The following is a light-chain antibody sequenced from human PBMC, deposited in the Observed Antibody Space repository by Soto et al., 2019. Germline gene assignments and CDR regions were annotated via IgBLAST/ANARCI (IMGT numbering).Light chain of an antibody. CDR1: QSVSRK. Sequence: EIVLTQSPGTLSVSPGERATLSCRASQSVSRKLAWYQQKPGQAPRLLFYGASTGATGIPSRFSGSGSETEFTLSISSLQSEDFAVYYCQQYNNWPGTFGKGTKVEIK. CDR3: QQYNNWPGT. J-gene: IGKJ1*01. V-gene: IGKV3-15*01. CDR2: GAS.